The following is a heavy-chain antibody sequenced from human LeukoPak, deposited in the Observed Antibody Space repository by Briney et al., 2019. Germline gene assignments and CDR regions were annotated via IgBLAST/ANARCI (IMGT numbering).Heavy chain of an antibody. CDR3: ARAATWGNEKETFDY. V-gene: IGHV4-34*01. D-gene: IGHD7-27*01. J-gene: IGHJ4*02. CDR2: INHSGST. Sequence: SETLSLTCAVYGGSFSGYYWSWIRQPPGKGLEWIGEINHSGSTNYNPSLKSRVTISVDTSKNQFSLKLSSVTAADTAVYYCARAATWGNEKETFDYWGQGILVTVSS. CDR1: GGSFSGYY.